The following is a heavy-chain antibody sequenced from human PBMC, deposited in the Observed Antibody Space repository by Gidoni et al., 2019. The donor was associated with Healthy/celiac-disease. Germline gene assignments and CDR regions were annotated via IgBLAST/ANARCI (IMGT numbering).Heavy chain of an antibody. CDR2: INPNSGGT. CDR3: AREGVVYYDSSGYDAFDI. Sequence: QVQLVQSGAEVKKPGASVKVSCKASGYTFTGYSMHWVRQAPGQGLEWMGWINPNSGGTNYAQKFQGRVTMTRDTSISTAYMELSRLRSDDTAVYYCAREGVVYYDSSGYDAFDIWGQGTMVTVSS. CDR1: GYTFTGYS. D-gene: IGHD3-22*01. J-gene: IGHJ3*02. V-gene: IGHV1-2*02.